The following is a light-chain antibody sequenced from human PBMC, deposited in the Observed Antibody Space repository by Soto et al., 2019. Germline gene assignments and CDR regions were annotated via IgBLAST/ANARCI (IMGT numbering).Light chain of an antibody. Sequence: EIVLTQSPGTLSLSPGERATLSCRAGQSVSSSYLAWYQQKPGQAPRLLIYVTSSRATGIPDRFSGSGSGTDFTLTISRLEPEDFAVYYCQQYGSSPITFGQGTRLEIK. J-gene: IGKJ5*01. CDR2: VTS. CDR3: QQYGSSPIT. CDR1: QSVSSSY. V-gene: IGKV3-20*01.